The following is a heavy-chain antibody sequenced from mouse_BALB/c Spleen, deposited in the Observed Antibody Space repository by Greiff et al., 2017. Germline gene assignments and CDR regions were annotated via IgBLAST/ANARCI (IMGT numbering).Heavy chain of an antibody. J-gene: IGHJ3*01. V-gene: IGHV1-18*01. CDR3: ARHEEAPGAWFAY. Sequence: VQLQQSGPELVKPGASVKIPCKASGYTFTDYNMDWVKQSHGKSLEWIGDINPNNGGTIYNQKFKGKATLTADKSSSTVYMELSRLTSEDSAVYFCARHEEAPGAWFAYWGQGTLVTVSA. CDR2: INPNNGGT. CDR1: GYTFTDYN.